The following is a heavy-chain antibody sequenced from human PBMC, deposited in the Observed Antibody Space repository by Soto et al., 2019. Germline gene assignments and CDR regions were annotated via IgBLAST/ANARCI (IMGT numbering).Heavy chain of an antibody. CDR1: GDSISADY. Sequence: SDTLSLTCTVSGDSISADYWTWIRQPPGKALEWIGYVYYSGSTSYNPSFKSRVTISVDTSKTQFSLKLSSVTAADTAVYYCARVRTTLDFYYYYMDVWGIGTTVTVSS. J-gene: IGHJ6*03. CDR2: VYYSGST. CDR3: ARVRTTLDFYYYYMDV. D-gene: IGHD2-2*01. V-gene: IGHV4-59*08.